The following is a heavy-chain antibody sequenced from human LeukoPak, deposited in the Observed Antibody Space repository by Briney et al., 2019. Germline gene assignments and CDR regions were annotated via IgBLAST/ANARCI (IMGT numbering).Heavy chain of an antibody. CDR3: ARAGGIVGATTPIDY. J-gene: IGHJ4*02. V-gene: IGHV1-46*01. CDR1: GYTFTSYY. CDR2: INPSGGST. D-gene: IGHD1-26*01. Sequence: ASVKVSCKASGYTFTSYYMHWVRQAPGQGLEWMGIINPSGGSTSYAQKFQGRVTMTRDTSTSTVYMELSSLRSEDTAVYYCARAGGIVGATTPIDYWGQGTLVTVSS.